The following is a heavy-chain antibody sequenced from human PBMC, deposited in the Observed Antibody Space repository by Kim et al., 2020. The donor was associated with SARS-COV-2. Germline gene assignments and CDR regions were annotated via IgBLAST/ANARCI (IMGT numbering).Heavy chain of an antibody. CDR2: LYTGGGT. Sequence: GGSLRLSCAASGFTVSSPYMSWVRQTPKRGLEWVSVLYTGGGTFHIDSVKGRFTISRDTSNNTVYLQMSNLRVEDTAIYYCASGRTHWGQGTLVTVSS. CDR3: ASGRTH. CDR1: GFTVSSPY. J-gene: IGHJ4*02. V-gene: IGHV3-66*01.